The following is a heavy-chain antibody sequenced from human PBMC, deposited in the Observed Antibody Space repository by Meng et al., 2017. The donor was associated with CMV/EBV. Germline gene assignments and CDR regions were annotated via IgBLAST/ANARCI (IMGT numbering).Heavy chain of an antibody. CDR3: ARESSYDFSHDY. V-gene: IGHV1-46*01. J-gene: IGHJ4*02. CDR1: GYTFTSYY. D-gene: IGHD3-3*01. CDR2: INPSGGST. Sequence: QVQLVQGAAVVKNPGGSVNISRKATGYTFTSYYMHWVLEAPGQGLEWRGIINPSGGSTSYAQKFQGRVTMTRDTSTSTVYMELSSLRSEDTAVYYCARESSYDFSHDYWGQGTLVTVSS.